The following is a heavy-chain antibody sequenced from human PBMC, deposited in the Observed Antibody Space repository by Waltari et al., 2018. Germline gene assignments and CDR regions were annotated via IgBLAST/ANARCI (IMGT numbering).Heavy chain of an antibody. CDR1: GYTFTSYD. Sequence: QVQLVQSGAEVKKPGASVKVSCKASGYTFTSYDINWVRQATGQGLEWMGWMNTNSGNTGYAQKFQGRVTMTRNTSISTAYMELSSLRSEDTAVYYCARAYSSGRSYYYYGMDVWGQGTTVTVSS. V-gene: IGHV1-8*01. CDR2: MNTNSGNT. D-gene: IGHD6-19*01. CDR3: ARAYSSGRSYYYYGMDV. J-gene: IGHJ6*02.